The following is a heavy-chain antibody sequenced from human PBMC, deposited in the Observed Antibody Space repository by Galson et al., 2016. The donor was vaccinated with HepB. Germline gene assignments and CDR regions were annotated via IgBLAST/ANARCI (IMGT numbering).Heavy chain of an antibody. CDR3: ARRERGYSGYEADAFGI. CDR1: GYSFATYW. Sequence: QSGAEVKKPGESLRISCEGSGYSFATYWISWVRQMPGKGLEWMGKIDPSDSYTNYRPSFQGHVTISADKSISTAYLQWSSLKASDTAMYYCARRERGYSGYEADAFGIWGQGTMVTVSS. CDR2: IDPSDSYT. J-gene: IGHJ3*02. D-gene: IGHD5-12*01. V-gene: IGHV5-10-1*01.